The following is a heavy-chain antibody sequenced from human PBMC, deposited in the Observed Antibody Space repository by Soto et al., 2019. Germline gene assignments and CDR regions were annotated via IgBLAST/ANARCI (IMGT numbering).Heavy chain of an antibody. J-gene: IGHJ4*02. Sequence: HVPLVQSGTEVKKPGASVRVSCMVSGYPFTTYYIHRVRQAPGQGLEWMGWIDPRSGGTVYEQKFQGRVTMTRDTSISTVYMDLSGLTSDDTALYYGATDDYGIFPYWGQGSLVTVSS. V-gene: IGHV1-2*02. D-gene: IGHD3-10*01. CDR3: ATDDYGIFPY. CDR2: IDPRSGGT. CDR1: GYPFTTYY.